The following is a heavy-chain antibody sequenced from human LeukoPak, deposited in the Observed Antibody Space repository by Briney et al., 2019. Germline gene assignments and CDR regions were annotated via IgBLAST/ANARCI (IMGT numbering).Heavy chain of an antibody. V-gene: IGHV3-74*01. D-gene: IGHD1-20*01. Sequence: VGSLRLSCAASGFTFSTYGMHWVRQAPGQGLVWVSRITSDGSGTTYADSVKGRFTISRDNAKNTLYLQMNSLRAEDTAVYYCARDPITGTTYYYYYYMDVWGKGTTVTVSS. J-gene: IGHJ6*03. CDR3: ARDPITGTTYYYYYYMDV. CDR2: ITSDGSGT. CDR1: GFTFSTYG.